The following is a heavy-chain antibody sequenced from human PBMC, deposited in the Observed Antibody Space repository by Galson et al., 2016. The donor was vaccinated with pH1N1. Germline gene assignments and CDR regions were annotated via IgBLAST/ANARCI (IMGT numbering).Heavy chain of an antibody. CDR1: GFTFSSYA. D-gene: IGHD1-26*01. V-gene: IGHV3-7*01. Sequence: SLRLSCAASGFTFSSYAMSWVRQAPGKGLEWVAKINQDGSRKYYVDSMKGRCTISIDNAENSLSLQMNSLRVEDTALYYCATEDYYTSLYWGQGILVTVSS. CDR3: ATEDYYTSLY. J-gene: IGHJ4*02. CDR2: INQDGSRK.